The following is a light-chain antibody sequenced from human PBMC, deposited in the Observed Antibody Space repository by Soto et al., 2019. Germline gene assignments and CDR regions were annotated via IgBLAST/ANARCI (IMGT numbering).Light chain of an antibody. J-gene: IGKJ4*01. Sequence: EIVLTQSPATLSLSPGERATLSCRASQSIGTYLAWYQQKPGQAPRLLIYDASNRATGIPARFSGSWSGTDFTLTISRLAPEDFAVYYCQQHSSSPLTFGGGTKVDIK. CDR2: DAS. V-gene: IGKV3-11*01. CDR3: QQHSSSPLT. CDR1: QSIGTY.